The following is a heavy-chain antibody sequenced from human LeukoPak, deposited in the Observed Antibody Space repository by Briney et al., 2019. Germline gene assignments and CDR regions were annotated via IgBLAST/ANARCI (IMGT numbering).Heavy chain of an antibody. CDR2: IYTSGST. CDR3: ARGARGRIAAAGTINWFDS. J-gene: IGHJ5*01. Sequence: SETLSLTCTVSGGSISSYYWSWIRQPAGKGLEWIGRIYTSGSTNYNPSLKSRVTMSVDTSKNQFSLKLSSVTAADTAVYYCARGARGRIAAAGTINWFDSWGQGTLVTVSS. CDR1: GGSISSYY. V-gene: IGHV4-4*07. D-gene: IGHD6-13*01.